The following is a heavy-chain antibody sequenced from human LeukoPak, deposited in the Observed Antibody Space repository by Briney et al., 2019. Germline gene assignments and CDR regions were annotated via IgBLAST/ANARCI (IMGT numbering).Heavy chain of an antibody. CDR3: ARDPIILRYFDWYEGSYGMDV. CDR1: GFTFSSYA. CDR2: ISYDGSNK. J-gene: IGHJ6*02. V-gene: IGHV3-30-3*01. Sequence: GGSLRLSCAASGFTFSSYAMHWVRQAPGKWLEWVAVISYDGSNKYYADSVKGRFTISRDNSKNTLYLKMNSLRAEDTAVYYCARDPIILRYFDWYEGSYGMDVWGQGTTVTVSS. D-gene: IGHD3-9*01.